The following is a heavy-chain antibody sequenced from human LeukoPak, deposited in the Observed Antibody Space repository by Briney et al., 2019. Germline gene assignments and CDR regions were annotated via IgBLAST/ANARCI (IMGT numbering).Heavy chain of an antibody. CDR3: TSPQRSGAALAY. Sequence: GGSLRLSCAASGFTFSRYWMSWVRQAPGQGLEWVANIKQDGSEKYYVDSVKGRFTISSDNAKNSLYLQMNSLRTEDTAVYYCTSPQRSGAALAYWGQGALVTVSS. D-gene: IGHD2-15*01. V-gene: IGHV3-7*05. J-gene: IGHJ4*02. CDR2: IKQDGSEK. CDR1: GFTFSRYW.